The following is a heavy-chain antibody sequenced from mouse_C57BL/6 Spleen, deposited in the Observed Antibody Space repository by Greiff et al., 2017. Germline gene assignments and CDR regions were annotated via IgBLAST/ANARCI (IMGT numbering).Heavy chain of an antibody. Sequence: VQLQQPGAELVKPGASVKVSCKASGYTFTSYWMHWVKQRPGQGLEWIGRIHPSDSDTNYNQKFKGKATLTVDKSSSTAYMQLSSLASEDTAVYYCVLITTVVATRDWYFEVWGTGTTVTVSS. CDR3: VLITTVVATRDWYFEV. CDR1: GYTFTSYW. CDR2: IHPSDSDT. D-gene: IGHD1-1*01. J-gene: IGHJ1*03. V-gene: IGHV1-74*01.